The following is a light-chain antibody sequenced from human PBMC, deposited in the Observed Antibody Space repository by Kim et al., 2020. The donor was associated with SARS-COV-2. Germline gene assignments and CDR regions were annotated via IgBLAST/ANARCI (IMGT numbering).Light chain of an antibody. J-gene: IGLJ2*01. CDR2: EDT. Sequence: GNTVTISSTRTSGNIADNYVQWYQQRPGSAPTIVIYEDTERPSGVPDRFSGSIDTSSSSASLTISGLKTEDEADYYCQSYDISNVIFGGGTKLTVL. CDR3: QSYDISNVI. V-gene: IGLV6-57*03. CDR1: SGNIADNY.